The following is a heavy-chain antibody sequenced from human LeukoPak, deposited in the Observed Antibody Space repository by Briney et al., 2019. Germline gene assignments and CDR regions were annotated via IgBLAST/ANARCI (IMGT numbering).Heavy chain of an antibody. D-gene: IGHD1-26*01. J-gene: IGHJ4*02. CDR1: GFTFSSYA. V-gene: IGHV3-23*01. CDR3: ARAGTYSVFDY. CDR2: ISGSGGRT. Sequence: GGSLRLSCAASGFTFSSYAMSWVRQAPGKGLEWVSTISGSGGRTYYADSVKGRFTISRDNSKNTLYLQMNSLRGEDTAVYYCARAGTYSVFDYWGQGTLVTVSS.